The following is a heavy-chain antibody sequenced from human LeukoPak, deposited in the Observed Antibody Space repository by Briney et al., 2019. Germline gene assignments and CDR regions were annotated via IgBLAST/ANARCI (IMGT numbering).Heavy chain of an antibody. CDR1: GFTFSDYY. V-gene: IGHV3-11*04. CDR2: ISSSGSMI. CDR3: ARDEYIHGDLTNFVS. Sequence: GGSLRLSCAASGFTFSDYYMSWIRQAPGRGLEWVSYISSSGSMISNADSVKGRFIISRDNAKKSLYLQMNSLRAEDTAVYYCARDEYIHGDLTNFVSWGQGTLVIVSS. D-gene: IGHD4-17*01. J-gene: IGHJ4*02.